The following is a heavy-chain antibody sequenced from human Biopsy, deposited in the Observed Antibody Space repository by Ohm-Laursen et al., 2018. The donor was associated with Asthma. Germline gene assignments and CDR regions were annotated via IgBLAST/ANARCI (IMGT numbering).Heavy chain of an antibody. V-gene: IGHV1-18*01. J-gene: IGHJ6*02. CDR3: ARAVDYSHYYGIDV. CDR1: GYTFNSAG. Sequence: GSSVPDSCKTYGYTFNSAGITWGRQAPGQGLEWMGWISVYNGNTKVAQKLQDRVTMITDTSTSTAYMELRSLRSDDTAVYFCARAVDYSHYYGIDVWGQGTTVTVS. D-gene: IGHD3-10*01. CDR2: ISVYNGNT.